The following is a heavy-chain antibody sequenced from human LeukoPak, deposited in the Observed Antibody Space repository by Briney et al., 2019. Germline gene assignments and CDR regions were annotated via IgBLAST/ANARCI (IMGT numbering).Heavy chain of an antibody. D-gene: IGHD6-19*01. J-gene: IGHJ3*02. V-gene: IGHV1-69*05. CDR3: ARRKAVAGTIAFDI. CDR1: GGTFSSYA. CDR2: IIPIFGTA. Sequence: SVKVSCKASGGTFSSYAISWVRQAPGQGLEWMGGIIPIFGTANYAQKFQGRVTITRNTSISTAYMELSSLRSEDAAVYYCARRKAVAGTIAFDIWGQGTMVTVSS.